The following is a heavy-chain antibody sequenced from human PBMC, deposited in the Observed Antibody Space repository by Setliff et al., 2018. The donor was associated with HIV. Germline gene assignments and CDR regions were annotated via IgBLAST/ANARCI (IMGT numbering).Heavy chain of an antibody. Sequence: GGSLRLSCSASGFTFGDYDVSWFRQAPGKGLEWVGFVRSKAYGATTDYAASVNSRFTISRDDSKSIAYLQMNSLRAEDTAIYYCAKIVVWSYERPDYWGQGTLVTVSS. CDR3: AKIVVWSYERPDY. CDR2: VRSKAYGATT. V-gene: IGHV3-49*03. D-gene: IGHD1-26*01. CDR1: GFTFGDYD. J-gene: IGHJ4*02.